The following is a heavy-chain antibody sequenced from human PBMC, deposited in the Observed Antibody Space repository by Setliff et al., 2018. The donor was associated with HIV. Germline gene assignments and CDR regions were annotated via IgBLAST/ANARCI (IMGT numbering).Heavy chain of an antibody. J-gene: IGHJ5*02. CDR3: ARDAFTMVRGVIGWFDP. D-gene: IGHD3-10*01. Sequence: GESLRLSCAASGFTFSSYSMNWVRQAPGKGLEWVSSISSSSSYIYYADSVKGRFTISRDNAKNSLYLQMNSLRAEDTAVYYCARDAFTMVRGVIGWFDPWGQGTLVTVSS. CDR2: ISSSSSYI. V-gene: IGHV3-21*01. CDR1: GFTFSSYS.